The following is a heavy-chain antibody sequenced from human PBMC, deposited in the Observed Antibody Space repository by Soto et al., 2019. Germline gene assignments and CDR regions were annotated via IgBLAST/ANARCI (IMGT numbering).Heavy chain of an antibody. Sequence: QVQLVQSGAEVKKPGASVKVSCKASGYTFTSYGFSWVRQAPGQGLEWMGWISAYNGNTNYAQKLQGRVTMTTDTAXXTAYTELRSLRSDDTAVYYCAREGSRPYYYYGMDVWGQGTTVTVSS. J-gene: IGHJ6*02. V-gene: IGHV1-18*01. CDR1: GYTFTSYG. D-gene: IGHD1-26*01. CDR2: ISAYNGNT. CDR3: AREGSRPYYYYGMDV.